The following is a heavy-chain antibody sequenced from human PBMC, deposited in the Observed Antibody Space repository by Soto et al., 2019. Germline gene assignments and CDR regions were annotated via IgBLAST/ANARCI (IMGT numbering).Heavy chain of an antibody. D-gene: IGHD5-18*01. J-gene: IGHJ2*01. Sequence: QVQLQQWGAGLLKPSETLSLTCAVYGGSFSGYYWSWIRQPPGKGLEWIGEINHSGSTNYNPSLKVRVTISVDTSKNQFSLKLSSVTAADTAVYYCARARLYTAMVTRYFDLWGRGTLVTVSS. CDR1: GGSFSGYY. CDR3: ARARLYTAMVTRYFDL. V-gene: IGHV4-34*01. CDR2: INHSGST.